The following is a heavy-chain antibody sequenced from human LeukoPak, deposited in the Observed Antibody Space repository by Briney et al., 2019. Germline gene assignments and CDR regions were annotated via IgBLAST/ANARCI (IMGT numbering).Heavy chain of an antibody. V-gene: IGHV3-74*03. D-gene: IGHD5-12*01. CDR1: GFTFSSYW. CDR2: INSDGSST. Sequence: GRSLRLSCAASGFTFSSYWMHWVRQAPGKGLVWVSRINSDGSSTTYADSVKGRFTISRANANNTLYLQIHSLRAEDTAVYYCARRDSGYDNRAFDIWGQGTMVIVSS. CDR3: ARRDSGYDNRAFDI. J-gene: IGHJ3*02.